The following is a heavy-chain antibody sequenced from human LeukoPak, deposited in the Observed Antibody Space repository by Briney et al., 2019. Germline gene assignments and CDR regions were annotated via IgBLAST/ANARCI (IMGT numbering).Heavy chain of an antibody. CDR3: VRDLGVDTSMIFFDY. Sequence: GASVKVSCKASGYSFTSFGISWVRQAPGQGLEWMGWISAYNGNTNYVQKFQGRVTMTTDISTSTAYMELRSLRPDDTAEFYCVRDLGVDTSMIFFDYWGQGTLVTVSS. D-gene: IGHD5-18*01. CDR2: ISAYNGNT. CDR1: GYSFTSFG. V-gene: IGHV1-18*01. J-gene: IGHJ4*02.